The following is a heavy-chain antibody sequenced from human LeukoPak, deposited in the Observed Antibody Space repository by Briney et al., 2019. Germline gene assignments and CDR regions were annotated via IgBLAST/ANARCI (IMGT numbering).Heavy chain of an antibody. J-gene: IGHJ2*01. D-gene: IGHD6-13*01. V-gene: IGHV3-21*01. CDR2: ISTSSSYI. CDR1: GFTLSSYS. Sequence: PGGSLRLSCAASGFTLSSYSMNWVRQAPGKGLEWVSFISTSSSYIYYADSVKGRFIISRDNARKSLYLQMNSLRAGDTAVYYCARAAYSSTWYSRYFDLWGRGTLVTVSS. CDR3: ARAAYSSTWYSRYFDL.